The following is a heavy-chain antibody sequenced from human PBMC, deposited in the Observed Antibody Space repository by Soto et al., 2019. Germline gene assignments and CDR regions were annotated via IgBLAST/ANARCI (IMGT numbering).Heavy chain of an antibody. Sequence: SETLSLTCTVSGGSISSYYWSWIRQPPGKGLEWIGYIYYSGSTNHNPSLKSRVTISVDTSKNQFSLKLSSVTAADTAVYYCARERYYGMDVWGQGTTVTVSS. V-gene: IGHV4-59*01. J-gene: IGHJ6*02. CDR1: GGSISSYY. CDR3: ARERYYGMDV. CDR2: IYYSGST.